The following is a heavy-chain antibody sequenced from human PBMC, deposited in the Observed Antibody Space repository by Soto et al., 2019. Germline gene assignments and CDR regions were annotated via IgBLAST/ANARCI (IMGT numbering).Heavy chain of an antibody. V-gene: IGHV3-48*02. Sequence: EVQLVESGGGLVQPGGSLRLSCAASGFTFSSYSMNWVRQAPGKGLEWVSYISSSSSTIYYADSVKGRFTISRDNAKNSLYLQMNSLRDEDTAVYYCARDEEDSSGYYWAAFDIWGQGTMVTVSS. CDR3: ARDEEDSSGYYWAAFDI. D-gene: IGHD3-22*01. CDR1: GFTFSSYS. J-gene: IGHJ3*02. CDR2: ISSSSSTI.